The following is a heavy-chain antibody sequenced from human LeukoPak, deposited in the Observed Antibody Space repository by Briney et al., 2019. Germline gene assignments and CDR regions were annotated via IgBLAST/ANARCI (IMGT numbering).Heavy chain of an antibody. CDR2: ISYDGSNK. J-gene: IGHJ3*02. V-gene: IGHV3-30*18. D-gene: IGHD4-17*01. CDR1: GFTFGSYG. CDR3: AKLDYGDYVDAFDI. Sequence: AGRSLRLSCAASGFTFGSYGMHWVRQAPGKGLEWVAVISYDGSNKYYAGSVKGRFTISRDNSKNTLYLQMNSLRAEDTAVYYCAKLDYGDYVDAFDIWGQGTMVTVSS.